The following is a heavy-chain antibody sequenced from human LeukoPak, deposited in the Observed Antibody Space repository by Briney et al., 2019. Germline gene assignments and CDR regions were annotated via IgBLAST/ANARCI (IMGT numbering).Heavy chain of an antibody. V-gene: IGHV4-34*01. CDR2: INHSGST. CDR3: ARGITPVVTLNWFDP. J-gene: IGHJ5*02. CDR1: GGSFSGYY. D-gene: IGHD4-23*01. Sequence: PSETLSLTCAVYGGSFSGYYWSWIRQPPGKGLEGIGEINHSGSTNYNPSLKSRVTISVDTSKNQFSLKLSSVTAADTAVYYCARGITPVVTLNWFDPWGQGTLVTVSS.